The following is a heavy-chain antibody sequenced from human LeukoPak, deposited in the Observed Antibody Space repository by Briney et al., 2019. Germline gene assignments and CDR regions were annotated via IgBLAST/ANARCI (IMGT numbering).Heavy chain of an antibody. Sequence: PSETLSLTCSVSGGPISGYYWSWFRLPPGKGLEWIGQISYSGITKYNPALKSRVTISVDTSKNQISVNLDSVTAADTAFYYCARHLAIAGPFDHWGQGTLVTVSS. V-gene: IGHV4-59*08. CDR3: ARHLAIAGPFDH. CDR2: ISYSGIT. D-gene: IGHD6-13*01. J-gene: IGHJ4*02. CDR1: GGPISGYY.